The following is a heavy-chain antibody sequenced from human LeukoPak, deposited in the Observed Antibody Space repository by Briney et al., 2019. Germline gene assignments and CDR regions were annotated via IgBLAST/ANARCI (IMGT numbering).Heavy chain of an antibody. CDR2: IIPIFGTA. D-gene: IGHD3-22*01. CDR1: GGTFSSYA. CDR3: ASSSSGYRHYFDY. J-gene: IGHJ4*02. V-gene: IGHV1-69*06. Sequence: SVKVSCKASGGTFSSYAISWVRQAPGQGLEWMGGIIPIFGTANYAQKFQGRVTITADKSTSTAYMELSSLRSEDTAVYYCASSSSGYRHYFDYWGQGTLVTVSS.